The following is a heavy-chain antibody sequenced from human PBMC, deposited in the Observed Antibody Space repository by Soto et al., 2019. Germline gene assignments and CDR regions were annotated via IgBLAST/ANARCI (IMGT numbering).Heavy chain of an antibody. CDR1: GYTFTSYY. V-gene: IGHV1-46*01. CDR3: ARDRKGGVAVARGMAFDP. Sequence: QVQLVQSGAEVKKPGASVKVSCKASGYTFTSYYMHWVRQAPGQGLEWMGIINPSGGSTSYAQKFQGRVTMTRDTSTSTVYMELSSLRSEDTAVYYCARDRKGGVAVARGMAFDPWGQGTLVTVSS. CDR2: INPSGGST. J-gene: IGHJ5*02. D-gene: IGHD6-19*01.